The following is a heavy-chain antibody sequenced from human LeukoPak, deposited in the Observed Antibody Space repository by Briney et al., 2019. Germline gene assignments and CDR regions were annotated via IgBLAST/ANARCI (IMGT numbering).Heavy chain of an antibody. CDR3: ARVLRYFDWSQDYFDY. CDR2: INHSGST. CDR1: GGSFSGYY. J-gene: IGHJ4*02. Sequence: SETLSLTCAVSGGSFSGYYWSWIRQPPGKGLEWIGEINHSGSTNYNPSLKSRVTISVDTSKNQFSLKLSSVTAADTAVYYCARVLRYFDWSQDYFDYWGQGTLVTVSS. D-gene: IGHD3-9*01. V-gene: IGHV4-34*01.